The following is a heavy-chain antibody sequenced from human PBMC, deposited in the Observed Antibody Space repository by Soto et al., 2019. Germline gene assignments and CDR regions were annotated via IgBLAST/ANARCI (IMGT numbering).Heavy chain of an antibody. V-gene: IGHV1-69*01. CDR1: GGTFSSYA. CDR2: IIPIFGTA. CDR3: ASGAGIYCTNCVCDLDY. J-gene: IGHJ4*02. D-gene: IGHD2-8*01. Sequence: QVQLVQSGAEVKKPGSSVKVSCKASGGTFSSYAISWVRQAPGQGLEWMGGIIPIFGTANYAQKFQGRDTITADESMNTAYMELSSMRSEDTAVYYCASGAGIYCTNCVCDLDYWGQGTLVTVSS.